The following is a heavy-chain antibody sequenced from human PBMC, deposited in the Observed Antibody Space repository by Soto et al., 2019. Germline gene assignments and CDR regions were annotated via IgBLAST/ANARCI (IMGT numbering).Heavy chain of an antibody. J-gene: IGHJ4*02. CDR2: IYSGGST. D-gene: IGHD3-3*01. CDR1: GFTVSSNY. Sequence: GGSLRLSCAASGFTVSSNYMSWVRQAPGKGLEWVSVIYSGGSTYYADSVKGRFTISRDNSKNTLYLQMNSLRAEDTAVYYCARGKTYYDFWSGPYYFDYWGQGTLVTVSS. CDR3: ARGKTYYDFWSGPYYFDY. V-gene: IGHV3-66*01.